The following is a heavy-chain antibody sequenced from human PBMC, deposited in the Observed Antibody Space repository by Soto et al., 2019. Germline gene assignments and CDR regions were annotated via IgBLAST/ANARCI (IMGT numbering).Heavy chain of an antibody. V-gene: IGHV6-1*01. CDR3: ARVPFLAAEVGSIH. D-gene: IGHD6-13*01. J-gene: IGHJ4*02. CDR2: TYYKSQWFN. CDR1: GDSVSSNSAA. Sequence: PSQTLSLTCAISGDSVSSNSAAWNWIRQSPSRGLEWLGRTYYKSQWFNDYAESVKSRIIINPDTSKNQLSLQLNSVTPEDTAVYYCARVPFLAAEVGSIHWGQGTLVTVSS.